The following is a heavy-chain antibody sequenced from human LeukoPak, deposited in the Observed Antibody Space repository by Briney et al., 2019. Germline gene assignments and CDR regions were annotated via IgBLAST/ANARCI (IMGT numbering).Heavy chain of an antibody. D-gene: IGHD3-22*01. Sequence: GGSLRLSCATSRFTFSTYWMTWVRQAPGKGLEWVASIKHDGSEKYYADSMEGRFTISRDNTKNSLYLRMNSLRAEDTAVYFCAREVKSNYFDISGYYHFDSWGQGTLVTVSS. J-gene: IGHJ4*02. V-gene: IGHV3-7*01. CDR1: RFTFSTYW. CDR2: IKHDGSEK. CDR3: AREVKSNYFDISGYYHFDS.